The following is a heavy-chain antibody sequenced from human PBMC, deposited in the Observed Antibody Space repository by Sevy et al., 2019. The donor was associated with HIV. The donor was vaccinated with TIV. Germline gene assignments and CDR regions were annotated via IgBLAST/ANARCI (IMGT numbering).Heavy chain of an antibody. CDR3: EKEGGYRTSSYFDY. Sequence: GGSLRLSCAASGFTFSSYGMQWVRQAPGKGLEWVAVISYDGSTIYYADSVKGRFTISRDNSKNTLSLQMNSLRAEDTAVYYCEKEGGYRTSSYFDYWGQGTLVTVSS. V-gene: IGHV3-30*18. CDR1: GFTFSSYG. CDR2: ISYDGSTI. J-gene: IGHJ4*02. D-gene: IGHD2-2*01.